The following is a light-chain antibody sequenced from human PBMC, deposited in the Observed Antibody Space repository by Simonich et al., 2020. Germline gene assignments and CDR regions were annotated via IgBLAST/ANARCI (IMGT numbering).Light chain of an antibody. CDR2: GAS. J-gene: IGKJ1*01. CDR3: QQYYSTPRT. V-gene: IGKV3-15*01. CDR1: QSVSSN. Sequence: EIVMTQSPATLSVSPVESSTLSCRASQSVSSNLAWYQQKPGQAPRLLIYGASTRATGIPARFSGSGSGTDFTLTISSLQAEDVAVYYCQQYYSTPRTFGQGTKVEIK.